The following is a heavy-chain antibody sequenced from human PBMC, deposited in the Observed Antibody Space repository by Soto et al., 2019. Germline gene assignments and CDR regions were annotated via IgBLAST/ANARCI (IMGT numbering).Heavy chain of an antibody. D-gene: IGHD6-6*01. Sequence: GGSLRLSCAASGFTFSSYAMNWVRQGPGKGLEWVSTVSDSGTNTYDSDSVKGRFTISRDNSRNTLFLQMDSLSAEDTAVYYCAKAIRHSSSNFDYWGRGT. CDR2: VSDSGTNT. V-gene: IGHV3-23*01. CDR1: GFTFSSYA. CDR3: AKAIRHSSSNFDY. J-gene: IGHJ4*02.